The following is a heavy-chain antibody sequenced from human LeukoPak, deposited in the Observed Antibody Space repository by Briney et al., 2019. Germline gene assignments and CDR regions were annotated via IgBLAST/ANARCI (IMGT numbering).Heavy chain of an antibody. D-gene: IGHD3-10*01. CDR2: IYYSGST. J-gene: IGHJ4*02. CDR3: ASQSSRELWFGENYFDY. CDR1: GGSISSGGYY. V-gene: IGHV4-31*03. Sequence: PSETLSLTCTVSGGSISSGGYYWSWIRQHPGKGLEWIGYIYYSGSTYYNPSLKSRVTISVDKSKNQFSLKLSSVTAADTAVYYCASQSSRELWFGENYFDYWGQGTLVTVSS.